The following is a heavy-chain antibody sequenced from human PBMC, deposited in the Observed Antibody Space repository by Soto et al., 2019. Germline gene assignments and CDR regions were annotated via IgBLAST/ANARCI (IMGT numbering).Heavy chain of an antibody. CDR2: IYWDDYK. J-gene: IGHJ4*02. D-gene: IGHD6-19*01. CDR3: AHLGGVAVAGTVFEN. V-gene: IGHV2-5*02. CDR1: GFSLSTSGVG. Sequence: SGPTLVNPTQTLTLTCTFSGFSLSTSGVGVGWIRQPPGKALEWLALIYWDDYKRYSPSLKSRLTITKDTSKNQVVLTMTNMDPVDTATYYCAHLGGVAVAGTVFENWGQGTLVTVSS.